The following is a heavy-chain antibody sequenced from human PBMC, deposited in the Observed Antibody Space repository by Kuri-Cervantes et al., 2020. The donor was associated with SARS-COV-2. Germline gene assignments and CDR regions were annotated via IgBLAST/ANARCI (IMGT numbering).Heavy chain of an antibody. V-gene: IGHV3-53*01. CDR2: IYSGGST. CDR1: GFTVSSNY. J-gene: IGHJ6*02. Sequence: GESLKISCSASGFTVSSNYMSWVRQAPGKGLEWVSVIYSGGSTYYADSVKGRFTISRDNSKNTLYLQMNSLKAEDTAVYYCARDLRVATIYGCQYYGMDVWGQGTTVTVSS. D-gene: IGHD5-12*01. CDR3: ARDLRVATIYGCQYYGMDV.